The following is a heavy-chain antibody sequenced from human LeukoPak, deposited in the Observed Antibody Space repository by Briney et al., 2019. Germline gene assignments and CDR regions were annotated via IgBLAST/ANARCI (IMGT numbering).Heavy chain of an antibody. CDR1: GYTFTSYG. D-gene: IGHD6-19*01. V-gene: IGHV1-18*01. CDR3: ARVERDSSGWFPFDY. J-gene: IGHJ4*02. CDR2: IGASNDNT. Sequence: ASMKVSCNASGYTFTSYGISWVRQAPGQGRGLMGWIGASNDNTNYAEKLQGRVTMTTDTSTRKAYMELRSLRSDDTAVYYCARVERDSSGWFPFDYWGQGTLVTVSS.